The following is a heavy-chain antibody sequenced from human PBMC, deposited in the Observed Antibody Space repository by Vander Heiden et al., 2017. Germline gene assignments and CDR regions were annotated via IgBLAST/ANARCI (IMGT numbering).Heavy chain of an antibody. CDR3: ARGASTVTTLASDY. Sequence: EVQLVASGGGLVQPGGSLILSCAASGFTFTSFCMHWVRQVPGKGLVWVSRINSDGSSTNYADSVKGRFTISRDNAKNTLYLQMNSLRAEDTAVYYCARGASTVTTLASDYWGQGTLVTVSS. V-gene: IGHV3-74*01. CDR1: GFTFTSFC. CDR2: INSDGSST. J-gene: IGHJ4*02. D-gene: IGHD4-17*01.